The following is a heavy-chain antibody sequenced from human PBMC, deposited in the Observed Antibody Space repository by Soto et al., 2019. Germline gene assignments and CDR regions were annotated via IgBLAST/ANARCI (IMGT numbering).Heavy chain of an antibody. V-gene: IGHV1-3*01. D-gene: IGHD3-22*01. J-gene: IGHJ4*02. Sequence: ASVKVSCKASGYTFTSYIIHWVRQAPGQRFEWMGWINAGNGNTKFPQKFQGRVTITRDTSASTAYMELSSLRSEDTAVYYCARAAYYYDSSGYYPGDYWGQGTLVTVSS. CDR1: GYTFTSYI. CDR3: ARAAYYYDSSGYYPGDY. CDR2: INAGNGNT.